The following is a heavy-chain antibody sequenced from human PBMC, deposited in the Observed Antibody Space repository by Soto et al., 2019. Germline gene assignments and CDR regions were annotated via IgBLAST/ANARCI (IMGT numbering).Heavy chain of an antibody. CDR3: ARERYQVLSDAMDV. CDR1: GFSLTGYY. Sequence: VASVKVSCKASGFSLTGYYFHWIRAAPGQGLEWLGWINPNTGGTTYAQKFQGRVTLTWDTSINTAYMELSSLRPDDTAMYYCARERYQVLSDAMDVWGKRTSVTVSS. J-gene: IGHJ6*04. CDR2: INPNTGGT. D-gene: IGHD2-8*01. V-gene: IGHV1-2*02.